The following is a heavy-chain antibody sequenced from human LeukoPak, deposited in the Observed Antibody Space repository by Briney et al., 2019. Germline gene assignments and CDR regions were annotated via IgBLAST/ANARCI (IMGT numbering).Heavy chain of an antibody. Sequence: GGSLRLSCAGSGFTFSSYPMTWVRQAPGKGLGWVSTIDTSGNTDYADSVTGRFTISRDNSRNTLYLQMNSLRPDDTALYYCAKDAGSSSLDYWGQGTLVTVSS. V-gene: IGHV3-23*01. D-gene: IGHD1-26*01. CDR1: GFTFSSYP. J-gene: IGHJ4*02. CDR3: AKDAGSSSLDY. CDR2: IDTSGNT.